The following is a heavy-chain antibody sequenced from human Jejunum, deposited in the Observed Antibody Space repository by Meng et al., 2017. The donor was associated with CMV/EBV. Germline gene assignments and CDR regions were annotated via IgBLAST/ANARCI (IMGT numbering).Heavy chain of an antibody. J-gene: IGHJ4*02. V-gene: IGHV3-7*01. CDR2: IKEDGSQK. CDR1: GFTFVTIW. Sequence: LSCAASGFTFVTIWLTWVRLAPGKGPEWVATIKEDGSQKYYCDSVKGRFTISRDNAQNSLYLQMNNLSPEDTAMYYCARWASVGYWGQGTLVTVSS. CDR3: ARWASVGY. D-gene: IGHD1-26*01.